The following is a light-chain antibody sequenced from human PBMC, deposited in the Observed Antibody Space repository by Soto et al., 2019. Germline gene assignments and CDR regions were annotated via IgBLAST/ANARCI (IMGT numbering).Light chain of an antibody. CDR3: QQRSNWPST. J-gene: IGKJ5*01. CDR1: QTVRNNY. CDR2: GAS. Sequence: EFVLTQSPGTLSLSPGERATLSCRASQTVRNNYLAWYQQKAGQAPRLLIYGASYRATGIPDRFSGSGSGTDFTLTISSLETEDFAVYYCQQRSNWPSTFGQGTRVEIK. V-gene: IGKV3D-20*02.